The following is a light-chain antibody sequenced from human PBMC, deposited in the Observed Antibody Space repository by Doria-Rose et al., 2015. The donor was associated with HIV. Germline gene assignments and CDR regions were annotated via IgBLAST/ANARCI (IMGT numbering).Light chain of an antibody. J-gene: IGLJ1*01. CDR1: SSDIGGHNY. CDR3: SSYATSGTLIV. CDR2: EVS. Sequence: ALTQPASVSGSPGQSITISCTGTSSDIGGHNYVSWYQHHPGKAPKLIIYEVSNRPSGVSHRFSGSKSGNAASLTISGLQAEDEADYYCSSYATSGTLIVFGTGTKVTVL. V-gene: IGLV2-14*01.